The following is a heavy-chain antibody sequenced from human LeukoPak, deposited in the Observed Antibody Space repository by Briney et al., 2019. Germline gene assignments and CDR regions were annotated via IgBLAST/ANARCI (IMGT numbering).Heavy chain of an antibody. J-gene: IGHJ4*02. CDR2: ISSNGGST. CDR1: GFTFSSHA. CDR3: VKDGRMATITYNDLFDY. D-gene: IGHD5-24*01. Sequence: GGSLGLSCSASGFTFSSHAMHWVRQAPGKGLEYVSAISSNGGSTYYADSVKGRFTISRDNSKNTLYLQMSSLRAEDTAVYYCVKDGRMATITYNDLFDYWGQGTLVTVSS. V-gene: IGHV3-64D*06.